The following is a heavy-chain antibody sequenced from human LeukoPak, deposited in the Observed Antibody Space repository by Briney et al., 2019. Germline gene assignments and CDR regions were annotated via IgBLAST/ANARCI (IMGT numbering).Heavy chain of an antibody. CDR1: GYTFTGHY. J-gene: IGHJ4*02. D-gene: IGHD1-26*01. V-gene: IGHV1-2*02. CDR3: TRGGGGATAPSDY. CDR2: INPDSGGT. Sequence: ASVKVSCKASGYTFTGHYMHWVRQGPGQGLEWMGWINPDSGGTNYAQKFQGRVTMTRDTSISTAYMELSRLRFDDTALYYCTRGGGGATAPSDYWGQGTLVTVSS.